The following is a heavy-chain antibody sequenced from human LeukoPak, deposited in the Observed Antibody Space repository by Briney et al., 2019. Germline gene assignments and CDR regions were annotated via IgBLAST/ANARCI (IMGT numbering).Heavy chain of an antibody. D-gene: IGHD3-16*01. CDR2: ISSLSGTI. CDR1: GFTFSSYS. V-gene: IGHV3-48*01. CDR3: VRDQGGAVSY. Sequence: GGSLRLSCAASGFTFSSYSMNWVRQAPGKGLEWVSYISSLSGTIYYADSVKGRFIISRDNTQNSLFLQMNSLRAEDTAVYYCVRDQGGAVSYWGQGTLVTVSS. J-gene: IGHJ4*02.